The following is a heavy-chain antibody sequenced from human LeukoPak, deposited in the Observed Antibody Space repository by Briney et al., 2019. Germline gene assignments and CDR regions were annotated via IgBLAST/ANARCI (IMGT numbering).Heavy chain of an antibody. CDR2: ISGSGGST. J-gene: IGHJ4*02. CDR1: GFTFSSYA. V-gene: IGHV3-23*01. D-gene: IGHD2-21*01. CDR3: ARDALAFPCDY. Sequence: GGSLRLSCAASGFTFSSYAMSWVRQAPGKGLEWVSAISGSGGSTYYADSVKGRFTISRDNAKNSLYLQMNSLRAEDTAVYYCARDALAFPCDYWGQGTLVTVSS.